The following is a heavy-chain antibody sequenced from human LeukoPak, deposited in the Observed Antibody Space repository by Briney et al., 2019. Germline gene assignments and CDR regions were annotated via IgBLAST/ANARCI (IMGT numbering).Heavy chain of an antibody. V-gene: IGHV3-23*01. CDR1: GFTFSSYA. Sequence: GGSLRLSCAASGFTFSSYAMSWVRQAPGKGLEWVSAISGSGGSTYYADSVKGRFTISRDNSKDTLYLQMNSLRAEDTAVYYCAKDYYDFGSGYPNFDYWGQGTLVTVSS. J-gene: IGHJ4*02. D-gene: IGHD3-3*01. CDR2: ISGSGGST. CDR3: AKDYYDFGSGYPNFDY.